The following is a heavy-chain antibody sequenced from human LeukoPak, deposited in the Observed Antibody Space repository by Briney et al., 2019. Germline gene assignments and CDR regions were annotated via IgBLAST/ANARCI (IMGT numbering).Heavy chain of an antibody. CDR2: IYYSGST. CDR3: ARVSGYDWESFYDY. V-gene: IGHV4-39*07. CDR1: GGSISSSSYY. J-gene: IGHJ4*02. D-gene: IGHD5-12*01. Sequence: TTSETLSLTCTVSGGSISSSSYYWGWIRQPPGKGLEWIGSIYYSGSTNYNPSLKSRVTIPVDTSKNQFSLKLNSVTAADTAVYYCARVSGYDWESFYDYWGQGTLVTVSS.